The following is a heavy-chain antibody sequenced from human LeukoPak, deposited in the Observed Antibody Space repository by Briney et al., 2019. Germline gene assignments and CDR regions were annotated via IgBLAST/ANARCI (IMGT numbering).Heavy chain of an antibody. CDR1: GGSISSGGYY. CDR2: IYYSGST. V-gene: IGHV4-31*03. D-gene: IGHD3-10*01. Sequence: PSQTLSLTCTASGGSISSGGYYWSWIRQHPGKGLEWIGYIYYSGSTYYNPSLKSRVTISVDTSKNQFSLKLSSVTAADTAVYYCARERGETYYYGSGRPPSENWFDPWGQGTLVTVSS. J-gene: IGHJ5*02. CDR3: ARERGETYYYGSGRPPSENWFDP.